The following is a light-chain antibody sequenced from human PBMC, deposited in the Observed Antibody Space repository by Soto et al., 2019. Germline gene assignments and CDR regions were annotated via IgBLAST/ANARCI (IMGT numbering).Light chain of an antibody. Sequence: QSVLTQPASVSGSPGQSITISCTGTISDIGGYNFISWYQHHPGKAPKLVIYDVNNRPSGISYRFSGSKSGNTASLTISGLQAEDEADYYCASYTSSSTLCVFGTGTKLTVL. V-gene: IGLV2-14*01. CDR2: DVN. CDR3: ASYTSSSTLCV. CDR1: ISDIGGYNF. J-gene: IGLJ1*01.